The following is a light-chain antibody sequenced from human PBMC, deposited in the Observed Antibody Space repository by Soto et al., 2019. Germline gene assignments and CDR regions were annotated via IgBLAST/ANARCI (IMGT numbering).Light chain of an antibody. CDR3: QHRSNWPLT. Sequence: DIVMTQSPDSLALSLGERATINCKSSQNLLYSSNNKNYLAWYHQKPGQPPKLLIYWASTRESGVPDRFSGSGSGTDFTLTISGLQAEDVAVYYCQHRSNWPLTFGGGTKVEIK. CDR1: QNLLYSSNNKNY. V-gene: IGKV4-1*01. CDR2: WAS. J-gene: IGKJ4*01.